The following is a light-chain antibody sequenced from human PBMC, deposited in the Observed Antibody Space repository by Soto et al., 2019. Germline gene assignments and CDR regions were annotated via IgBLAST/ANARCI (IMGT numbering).Light chain of an antibody. CDR3: GTWDSSLNDLYV. V-gene: IGLV1-51*01. CDR1: SSNIARNY. Sequence: QSALTQPPSVSAAPGQKVTISCSGSSSNIARNYVSWYQQLPGTAPKVLIYDNNKRPSGISDRFSGSKSGTSATLGITGLQTGDEADYYCGTWDSSLNDLYVFGTGTKVTVL. J-gene: IGLJ1*01. CDR2: DNN.